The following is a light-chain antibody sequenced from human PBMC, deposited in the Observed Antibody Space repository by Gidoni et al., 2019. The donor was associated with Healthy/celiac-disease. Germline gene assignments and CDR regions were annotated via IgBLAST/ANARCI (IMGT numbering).Light chain of an antibody. V-gene: IGKV1-33*01. CDR1: QDISNY. Sequence: DIQMTQSPSSLSASVGDRVTITCQASQDISNYLNWYQQKPGKAPKLLIYDASNLETGVPSRFSGSGSGTDFTFTISSLQPEDSATYYCQQYDNLLYTFXQXTKLEIK. CDR3: QQYDNLLYT. CDR2: DAS. J-gene: IGKJ2*01.